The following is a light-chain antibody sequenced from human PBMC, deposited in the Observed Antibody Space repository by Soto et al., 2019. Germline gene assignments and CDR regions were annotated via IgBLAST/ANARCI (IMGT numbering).Light chain of an antibody. J-gene: IGKJ3*01. CDR3: LQRSIGFT. Sequence: EIVLTQSPATLSLSPGKRSTLSCRASQSVGSYLAWYQQKPGQAPRPLIYGASKRAPGVSARFSGSGSGTDFTLTISSLEPEDFAVYHCLQRSIGFTFGPGTKVDIK. CDR1: QSVGSY. V-gene: IGKV3-11*01. CDR2: GAS.